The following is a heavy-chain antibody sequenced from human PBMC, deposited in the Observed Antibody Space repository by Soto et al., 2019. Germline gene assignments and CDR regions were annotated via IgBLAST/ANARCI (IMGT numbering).Heavy chain of an antibody. J-gene: IGHJ4*02. D-gene: IGHD6-19*01. V-gene: IGHV1-2*02. Sequence: QAHFVQSGAEVKKPGASVKVSCKASGYTFSGYYIHWVRQAPGQGLEWMGWIYPNSGGTNYAQKFQGRVTMTRDTSINTAFMELSRLRSDDTAVYYCAAASSGWVFDYWGQGTLVTVSS. CDR1: GYTFSGYY. CDR3: AAASSGWVFDY. CDR2: IYPNSGGT.